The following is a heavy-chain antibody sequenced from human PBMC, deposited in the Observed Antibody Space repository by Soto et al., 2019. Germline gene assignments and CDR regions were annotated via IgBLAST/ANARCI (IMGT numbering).Heavy chain of an antibody. Sequence: EVQLVDSGGGLVQPGGSLRLSCAASGFIVSDNHMSWVGQAPGKGLEWVSIIFTDGSTYYGDSVKGRFTISRDTSTNTLFLQMNSLRAEDTAVYYCARRWYASGWPDWGQGTQVTVSS. V-gene: IGHV3-53*01. J-gene: IGHJ4*02. CDR3: ARRWYASGWPD. CDR2: IFTDGST. D-gene: IGHD6-19*01. CDR1: GFIVSDNH.